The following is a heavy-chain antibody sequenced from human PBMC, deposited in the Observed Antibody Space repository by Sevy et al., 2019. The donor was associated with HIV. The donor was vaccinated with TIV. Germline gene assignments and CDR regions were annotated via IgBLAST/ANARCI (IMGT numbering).Heavy chain of an antibody. CDR3: ARRNDFAI. CDR2: AYDIGGT. J-gene: IGHJ3*02. Sequence: SETLSLTCTVSGGSINSDHWNWIRQPPGKGLEWIGYAYDIGGTNYNPSLKNRVTISVDRTKNQFSLKLTSVTAADTAVYYCARRNDFAIWGQGTMVTVSS. CDR1: GGSINSDH. V-gene: IGHV4-59*08.